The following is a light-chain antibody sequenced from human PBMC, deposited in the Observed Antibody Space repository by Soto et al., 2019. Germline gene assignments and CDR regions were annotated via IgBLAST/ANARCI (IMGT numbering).Light chain of an antibody. CDR3: QKYGSSPAT. J-gene: IGKJ4*01. V-gene: IGKV3-20*01. Sequence: IVLTQSPVTLSLPPGETATLPCRASQSVSSSYLAWYQQKPGQAPRLLIYGASSRATGIPDRFSGSGSGTDFTLTISRLEPEDFAVYYCQKYGSSPATFGGGTKVDIK. CDR2: GAS. CDR1: QSVSSSY.